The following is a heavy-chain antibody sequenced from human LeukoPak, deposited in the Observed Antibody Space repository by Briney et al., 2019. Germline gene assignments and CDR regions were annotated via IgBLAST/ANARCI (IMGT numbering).Heavy chain of an antibody. J-gene: IGHJ4*02. CDR1: GFTFSSYA. CDR2: ISSNGGST. V-gene: IGHV3-64D*09. Sequence: PGRSLRLSCSASGFTFSSYAMHWVRQAPGKGLEYVSAISSNGGSTYYADSVKSRFTISRDNSKNTLYLQMSSLRAEDTAVYYCVKDRDYGDPLYYFDYWGQGTLVTVSS. D-gene: IGHD4-17*01. CDR3: VKDRDYGDPLYYFDY.